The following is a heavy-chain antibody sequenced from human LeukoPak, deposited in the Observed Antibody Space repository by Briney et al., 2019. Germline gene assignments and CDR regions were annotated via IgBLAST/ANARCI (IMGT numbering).Heavy chain of an antibody. CDR2: MNPNSGNT. CDR1: GGTFSNYA. D-gene: IGHD2-15*01. Sequence: ASVKVSCKASGGTFSNYAIGWVRQATGQGLEWMGWMNPNSGNTGYAQKFQGRVAITRNTSISTAYMELSSLRSEDTAVYYCARGPLEHCSGGSCYSDLRYYYYYMDVWGKGTTVTVSS. J-gene: IGHJ6*03. V-gene: IGHV1-8*03. CDR3: ARGPLEHCSGGSCYSDLRYYYYYMDV.